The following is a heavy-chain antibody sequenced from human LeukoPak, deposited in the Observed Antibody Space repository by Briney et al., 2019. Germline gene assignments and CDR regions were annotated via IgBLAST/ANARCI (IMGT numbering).Heavy chain of an antibody. CDR3: ARDRDDILTGPYMDV. CDR1: GGSISSYY. D-gene: IGHD3-9*01. Sequence: SETLSLTCTVSGGSISSYYWSWIRQPPGKGLEWIGYIYYSGSTNYNPSLKSRVTISVDTSKNQFSLKVSSVTAADTAVYYCARDRDDILTGPYMDVWGKGTMVTVSS. CDR2: IYYSGST. V-gene: IGHV4-59*01. J-gene: IGHJ6*04.